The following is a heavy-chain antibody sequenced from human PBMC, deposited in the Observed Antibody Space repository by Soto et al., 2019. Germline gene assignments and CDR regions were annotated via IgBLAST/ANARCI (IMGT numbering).Heavy chain of an antibody. CDR3: ARDLTREGDYYDRSGYYRDY. V-gene: IGHV1-46*01. CDR2: INPSDDAT. J-gene: IGHJ4*02. D-gene: IGHD3-22*01. CDR1: GYTFTRYY. Sequence: GASVKVSCKASGYTFTRYYMHWVRQAPGQGLEWMGIINPSDDATSYAEKFQGRLTMTKDTSTSTVYMEMSSLRSEDTAVYYCARDLTREGDYYDRSGYYRDYWGQGTLVTVSS.